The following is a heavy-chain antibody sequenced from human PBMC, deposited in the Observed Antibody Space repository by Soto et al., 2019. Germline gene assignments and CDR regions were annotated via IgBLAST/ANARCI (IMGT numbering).Heavy chain of an antibody. CDR2: IIPIFGTA. V-gene: IGHV1-69*13. CDR1: GGTFRSYA. J-gene: IGHJ3*02. CDR3: ARDLSYYDSSGLSAFDI. D-gene: IGHD3-22*01. Sequence: SGKVSCKASGGTFRSYAISWVRQAPGQGLEWMGGIIPIFGTANYAQKFQGRVTITADESTSTAYMELSSLRSEDTAVYYCARDLSYYDSSGLSAFDIWGQGTMVTVSS.